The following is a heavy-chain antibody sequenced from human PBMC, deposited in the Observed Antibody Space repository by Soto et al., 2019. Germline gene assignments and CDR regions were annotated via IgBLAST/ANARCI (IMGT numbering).Heavy chain of an antibody. CDR1: GFTFSSYG. V-gene: IGHV3-30*18. CDR2: ISYDGSNK. D-gene: IGHD3-22*01. Sequence: GGSLRLSCAASGFTFSSYGMHWVRQAPGKGLEWVAVISYDGSNKYYADSVKGRFTISRDNSKNTLYLQMNSLRAEDTAVYYCAKDLGYYDSSGYPDYWGQGTLVTVSS. CDR3: AKDLGYYDSSGYPDY. J-gene: IGHJ4*02.